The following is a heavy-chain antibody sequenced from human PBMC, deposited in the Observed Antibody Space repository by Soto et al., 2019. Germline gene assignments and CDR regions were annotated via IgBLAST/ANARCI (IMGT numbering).Heavy chain of an antibody. Sequence: ASVKVSCKASGYTFTSYAMHWVRQAPGQRLEWIGWTNAGNGNTKYSQKFQGRVTITWDTSASTAYMELSSLRSEDTAVYYCAGRRFGELPPFDYWGQGTLVTVSS. V-gene: IGHV1-3*01. CDR1: GYTFTSYA. CDR3: AGRRFGELPPFDY. J-gene: IGHJ4*02. D-gene: IGHD3-10*01. CDR2: TNAGNGNT.